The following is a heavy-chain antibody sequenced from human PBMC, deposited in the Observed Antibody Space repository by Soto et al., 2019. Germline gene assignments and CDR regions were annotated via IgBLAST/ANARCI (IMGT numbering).Heavy chain of an antibody. CDR2: IDNGVDR. D-gene: IGHD3-16*01. J-gene: IGHJ6*04. CDR1: GLTISSNY. Sequence: EVQLVESGGGLIQPGGSLRLSCAASGLTISSNYMTWVRQAPGKGLEWVSLIDNGVDRWFGDDVKARFISSRDNGKNTLYLQMNSLRAEDKAVYYCARGGSLYYYYGTEVWGKGTTVTISS. V-gene: IGHV3-53*01. CDR3: ARGGSLYYYYGTEV.